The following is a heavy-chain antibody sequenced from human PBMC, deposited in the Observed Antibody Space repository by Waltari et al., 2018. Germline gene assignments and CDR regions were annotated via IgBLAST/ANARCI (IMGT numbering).Heavy chain of an antibody. V-gene: IGHV4-61*02. CDR1: GGPINSETYY. Sequence: QVQLRESGPGLVKPSQTLSLTCSVPGGPINSETYYWGWVRKAADKGLEWIGRTYSNGESRYSPSLDRRVTISVDSSRNQFSLSLRSVTVADTAIYFCARGDDRPARYFFDSWGQGILVTVSS. D-gene: IGHD3-16*01. CDR2: TYSNGES. J-gene: IGHJ5*01. CDR3: ARGDDRPARYFFDS.